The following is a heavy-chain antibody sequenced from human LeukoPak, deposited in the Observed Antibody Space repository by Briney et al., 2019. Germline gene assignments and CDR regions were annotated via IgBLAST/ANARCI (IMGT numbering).Heavy chain of an antibody. Sequence: GGSLRLSCAASGFTFSDCYMSWIRQAPGKGLEWLSYISTSGTTIFYADSVKGRFTISRDNAKNSLYLQMNSLRAEDTALYYCARDSRGAFDIWGQGTMVTVSS. V-gene: IGHV3-11*01. CDR3: ARDSRGAFDI. J-gene: IGHJ3*02. CDR1: GFTFSDCY. CDR2: ISTSGTTI. D-gene: IGHD5-12*01.